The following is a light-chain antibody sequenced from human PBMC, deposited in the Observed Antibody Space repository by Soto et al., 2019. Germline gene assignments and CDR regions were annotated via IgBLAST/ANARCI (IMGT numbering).Light chain of an antibody. CDR3: QSYDSSLSGWV. V-gene: IGLV1-40*01. CDR1: SSNIGAGYD. CDR2: GNS. J-gene: IGLJ3*02. Sequence: QAVVTQPPSVSGAPGQRVTISCTGSSSNIGAGYDVHWYQQLPGTAPKLLISGNSNRPSGVPDRFSGSKSGTSASQAITGLQAEDEADYYCQSYDSSLSGWVFGGGTKLTVL.